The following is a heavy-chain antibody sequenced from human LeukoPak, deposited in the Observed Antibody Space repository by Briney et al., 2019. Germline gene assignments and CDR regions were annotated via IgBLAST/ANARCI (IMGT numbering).Heavy chain of an antibody. V-gene: IGHV3-30*18. CDR2: ISFHGSNK. CDR3: AKDGFHCSSTSCYPLYYFDY. Sequence: GGSLRLSCAASGFTFSSYGMHWVRQAPGKGLEWVAIISFHGSNKYYADSVKGRFTISRDNSKNTLYLQMDSLRPEDTAVYYCAKDGFHCSSTSCYPLYYFDYWGQGTLVTVSS. CDR1: GFTFSSYG. D-gene: IGHD2-2*01. J-gene: IGHJ4*02.